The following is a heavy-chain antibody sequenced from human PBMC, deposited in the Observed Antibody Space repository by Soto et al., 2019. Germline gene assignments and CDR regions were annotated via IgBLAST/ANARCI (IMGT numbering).Heavy chain of an antibody. J-gene: IGHJ6*03. CDR2: MNPNSGNT. V-gene: IGHV1-8*01. CDR3: AREPRYSWGSYPSMDV. CDR1: GYTFTSYD. Sequence: QVQLVQSGAEVKKPGASVKVSCKASGYTFTSYDINWVRQATGQGLEWMGWMNPNSGNTGYAQKFQGRVTMTRNTSISTAYMELSSLRSEDTAVYYCAREPRYSWGSYPSMDVWGKGTTLTVSS. D-gene: IGHD3-16*02.